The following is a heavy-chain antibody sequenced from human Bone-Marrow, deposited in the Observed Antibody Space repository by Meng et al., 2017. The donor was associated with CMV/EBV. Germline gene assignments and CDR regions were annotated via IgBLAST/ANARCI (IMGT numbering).Heavy chain of an antibody. V-gene: IGHV1-18*01. Sequence: ASVKVSCKASDYTFTSYGITWVRQAPGQGPEWMGWISANNGDTASVPKFQGRITMTTETSTSTAYMELKGLRSDDTAVYYCARKPQGRALDYWGQGTLVTVSS. J-gene: IGHJ4*02. CDR2: ISANNGDT. CDR3: ARKPQGRALDY. CDR1: DYTFTSYG.